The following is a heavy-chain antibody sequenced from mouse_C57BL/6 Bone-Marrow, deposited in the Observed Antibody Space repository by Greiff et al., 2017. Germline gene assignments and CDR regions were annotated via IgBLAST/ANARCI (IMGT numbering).Heavy chain of an antibody. CDR3: ARSGYYGSSYRWYFDV. CDR2: INPNYGTT. CDR1: GYSFTDYN. Sequence: VQLQQSGPELVKPGASVKISCKDSGYSFTDYNMNWVKQSNGKSLEWIGVINPNYGTTSYNQKFKGKATLTVDQSSSTAYMQLNSLTSEDSAVYYCARSGYYGSSYRWYFDVWGTGTTVTVSS. J-gene: IGHJ1*03. D-gene: IGHD1-1*01. V-gene: IGHV1-39*01.